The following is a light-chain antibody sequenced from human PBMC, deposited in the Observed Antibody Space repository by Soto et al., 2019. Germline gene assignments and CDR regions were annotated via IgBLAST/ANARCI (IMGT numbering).Light chain of an antibody. CDR1: QDISHH. CDR2: DAS. Sequence: MHMAHAPSSLSASVSDAVTSTLRASQDISHHLNWTPQKPGKALTLLIYDASNLHPGVPSRFRGSGSGTEFSFNTPSLQPEDVATYYCQQYDDLPITFGQGTRLEIK. CDR3: QQYDDLPIT. V-gene: IGKV1-33*01. J-gene: IGKJ5*01.